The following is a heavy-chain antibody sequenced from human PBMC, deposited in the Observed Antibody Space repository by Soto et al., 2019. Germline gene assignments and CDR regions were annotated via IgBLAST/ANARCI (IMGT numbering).Heavy chain of an antibody. CDR3: ARCYCSVGSCYACWHFDL. D-gene: IGHD2-15*01. CDR1: GYTFTNYA. Sequence: QVQLVQSGAEVKKPGASVKDSCQASGYTFTNYAISWVRQAPGQGLEWMGWISASTRNTDQAQNFQGRVTMTIDTSTNAANMELRSLRSDDTAVYYCARCYCSVGSCYACWHFDLWGRGTLVTVSS. V-gene: IGHV1-18*01. CDR2: ISASTRNT. J-gene: IGHJ2*01.